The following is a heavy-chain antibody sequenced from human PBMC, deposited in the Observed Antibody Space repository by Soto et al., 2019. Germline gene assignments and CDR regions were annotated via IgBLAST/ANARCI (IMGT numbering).Heavy chain of an antibody. V-gene: IGHV3-15*07. CDR2: IKSKTDGGTT. CDR3: TTPSRYYYYGMDV. CDR1: GFTFSNAW. J-gene: IGHJ6*02. Sequence: GESLKISCAASGFTFSNAWMNWVRQAPGKGLEWVGRIKSKTDGGTTDYAAPVKGRFTISRDDSKNTLYLQMNSLKTEDTAVYYCTTPSRYYYYGMDVWGQGTTVTVSS.